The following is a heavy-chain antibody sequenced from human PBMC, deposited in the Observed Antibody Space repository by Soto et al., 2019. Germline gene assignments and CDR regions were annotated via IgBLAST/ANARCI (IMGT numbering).Heavy chain of an antibody. J-gene: IGHJ4*02. V-gene: IGHV3-23*01. CDR3: AKDFRTPSRSARGATNLDS. Sequence: GGSLRLSCAASGFTFRNYAMSWVRQAPGKGLEWVLAISATGGSTYYADSVKGRFTISRDNSRNTVFLQMDSLRAEDTATYYCAKDFRTPSRSARGATNLDSWGPGTLVTVSS. CDR2: ISATGGST. D-gene: IGHD2-15*01. CDR1: GFTFRNYA.